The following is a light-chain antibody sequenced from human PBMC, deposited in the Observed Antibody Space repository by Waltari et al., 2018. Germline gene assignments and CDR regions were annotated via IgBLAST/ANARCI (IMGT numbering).Light chain of an antibody. CDR3: QSFDNMLSGGVV. CDR2: GNN. CDR1: TSHIGAGHD. J-gene: IGLJ2*01. Sequence: QSVLTQPPSVSGTPGQRVTISCSGSTSHIGAGHDVHGYQHRPGTAPKLLIYGNNNRPSGVPDRFSGSKSGTSASLAITGLQADDEADYFCQSFDNMLSGGVVFGGGTKLAVL. V-gene: IGLV1-40*01.